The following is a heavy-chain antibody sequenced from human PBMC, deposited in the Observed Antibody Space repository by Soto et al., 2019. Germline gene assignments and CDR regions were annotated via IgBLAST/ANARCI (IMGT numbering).Heavy chain of an antibody. Sequence: PVGSLRLSCAASGFTLSSYAMHWVRQAPGKGLEWVAVISYDGSNKYYADSVKGRFTISRDNSKNTLYLQMNSLRAEDTAVYYCARDYYYDSSGWDYWGQGTLVTVSS. CDR1: GFTLSSYA. V-gene: IGHV3-30-3*01. CDR3: ARDYYYDSSGWDY. D-gene: IGHD3-22*01. J-gene: IGHJ4*02. CDR2: ISYDGSNK.